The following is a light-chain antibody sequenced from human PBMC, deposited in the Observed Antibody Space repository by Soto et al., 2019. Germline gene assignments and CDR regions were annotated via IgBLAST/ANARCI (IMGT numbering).Light chain of an antibody. J-gene: IGKJ1*01. CDR1: QSISSF. V-gene: IGKV3-11*01. CDR2: GAS. CDR3: QQRSNWPRT. Sequence: EVVLAQSPGTLSLSPGERATLSCRASQSISSFLAWYQQKPGQAPRLLIYGASNRATGIPARFSGSGSGTDFTLTISSLEPEDFAVYYCQQRSNWPRTFGQGTRWIS.